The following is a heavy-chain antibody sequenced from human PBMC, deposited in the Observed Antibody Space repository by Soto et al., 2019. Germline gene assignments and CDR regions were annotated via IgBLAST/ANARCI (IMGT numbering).Heavy chain of an antibody. V-gene: IGHV3-48*03. CDR3: ARRVSR. CDR1: GFTFSTSE. CDR2: IHRSGHPI. Sequence: EVQLVESGGGLIQPGGSLRLSCAASGFTFSTSEMYWVRQAPGKGLEWVSYIHRSGHPIFYADSVKGRFTISRDNAKYSLYLQMSSVGAADSAVYYCARRVSRWGQGTMVTVSS. J-gene: IGHJ3*01. D-gene: IGHD3-10*01.